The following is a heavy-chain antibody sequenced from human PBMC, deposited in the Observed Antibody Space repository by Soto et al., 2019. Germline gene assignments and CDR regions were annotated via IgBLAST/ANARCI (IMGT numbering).Heavy chain of an antibody. CDR2: IYYSGST. J-gene: IGHJ4*02. D-gene: IGHD3-3*01. Sequence: SETLSLTCTVSGGSISSSSYYWGWIRQPPGKGLEWIGSIYYSGSTYYNPSLKSRVTISVDTSKNQFSLKLSSVTAADTAVYYCARTKLRLDYWGQGTLVTVSS. CDR1: GGSISSSSYY. V-gene: IGHV4-39*01. CDR3: ARTKLRLDY.